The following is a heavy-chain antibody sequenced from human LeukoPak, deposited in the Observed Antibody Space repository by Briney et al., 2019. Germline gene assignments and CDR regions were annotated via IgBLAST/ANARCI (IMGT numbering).Heavy chain of an antibody. CDR3: AAELYSGTYGRCCSFAF. J-gene: IGHJ4*02. CDR1: GFTFSNSA. Sequence: EASVKVSCKTSGFTFSNSAMQWVRQARGQRLEWIGWIIVGSGRTHCAQNLQERITITRDMSTNTAYMELSSLRSDDTAVYYCAAELYSGTYGRCCSFAFWGQGTQVTVS. CDR2: IIVGSGRT. D-gene: IGHD1-26*01. V-gene: IGHV1-58*02.